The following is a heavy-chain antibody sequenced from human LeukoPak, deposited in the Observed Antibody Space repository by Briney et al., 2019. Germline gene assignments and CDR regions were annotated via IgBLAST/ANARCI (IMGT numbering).Heavy chain of an antibody. D-gene: IGHD6-19*01. CDR2: IKHDGSEE. CDR3: AKSMGWRSAFDI. V-gene: IGHV3-7*02. Sequence: PGESLRLSCSASGFTFSNYWMSWVRQAPGKGLEWVANIKHDGSEEYYVDSVKGRFTISRDNANNSQSLQMNSLRPEDTAVYYCAKSMGWRSAFDIWGQGTKVTVSS. CDR1: GFTFSNYW. J-gene: IGHJ3*02.